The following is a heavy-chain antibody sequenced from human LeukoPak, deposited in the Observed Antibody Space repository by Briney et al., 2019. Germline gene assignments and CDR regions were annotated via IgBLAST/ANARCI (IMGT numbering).Heavy chain of an antibody. CDR1: GYTFTNYG. Sequence: GASVKVSCKASGYTFTNYGISWVRQAPGQGLEWMGWISAYNGNTNYAQKFQGRITMTTDTSTSTAYMELRSLRSDDTAVYYCARGDRMNAGEMNWFDPWGQGTLVTVSS. CDR2: ISAYNGNT. J-gene: IGHJ5*02. CDR3: ARGDRMNAGEMNWFDP. V-gene: IGHV1-18*01. D-gene: IGHD3-16*01.